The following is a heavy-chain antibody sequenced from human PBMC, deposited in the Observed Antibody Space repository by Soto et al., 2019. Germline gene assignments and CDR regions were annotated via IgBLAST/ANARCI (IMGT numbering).Heavy chain of an antibody. J-gene: IGHJ4*02. V-gene: IGHV3-66*01. CDR3: ASKAGPLTGYYTPEIF. CDR1: GFTVSSNY. D-gene: IGHD3-9*01. CDR2: IYSGGST. Sequence: GGSLRLSCAASGFTVSSNYMSWVRQAPGKGLEWVSVIYSGGSTYYADSVKGRFTISRDNSKNTLYLQMNSLRAEDTAVYYCASKAGPLTGYYTPEIFWGQGTLVTVSS.